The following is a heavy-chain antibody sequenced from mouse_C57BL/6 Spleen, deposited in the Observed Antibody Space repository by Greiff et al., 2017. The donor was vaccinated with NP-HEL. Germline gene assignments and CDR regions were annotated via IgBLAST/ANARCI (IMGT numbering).Heavy chain of an antibody. J-gene: IGHJ1*03. V-gene: IGHV5-6*01. CDR1: GFTFSSYG. CDR2: ISSGGSYT. CDR3: ARITTVVATYWYFDV. D-gene: IGHD1-1*01. Sequence: EVKLQESGGDLVKPGGSLKLSCAASGFTFSSYGMSWVRQTPDKRLEWVATISSGGSYTYYPDSVKGRFTISRDNAKNTLYLQMSSLKSEDTAMYYCARITTVVATYWYFDVWGTGTTVTVSS.